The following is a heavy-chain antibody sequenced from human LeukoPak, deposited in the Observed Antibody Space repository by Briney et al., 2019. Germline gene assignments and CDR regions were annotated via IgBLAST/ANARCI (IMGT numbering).Heavy chain of an antibody. J-gene: IGHJ5*02. CDR2: IYYSGST. CDR1: GGSISSYY. V-gene: IGHV4-59*01. CDR3: AVVPAASEGWFDP. D-gene: IGHD2-2*01. Sequence: SETLSLTCTVSGGSISSYYWSWTRQPPGKGLEWIGYIYYSGSTNYNPSLKSRVTISVDTSKNQFSLKLSSVTAADTAVYCCAVVPAASEGWFDPWGQGTLVTVSS.